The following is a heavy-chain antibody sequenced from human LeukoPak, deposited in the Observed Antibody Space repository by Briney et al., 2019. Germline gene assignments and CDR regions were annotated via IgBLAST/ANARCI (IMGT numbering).Heavy chain of an antibody. J-gene: IGHJ4*02. V-gene: IGHV3-48*03. CDR1: GFTFSSYE. D-gene: IGHD1-7*01. CDR3: ARELSGTTSYYFDY. CDR2: ISTSGNTR. Sequence: GGSLRLSCAASGFTFSSYEMNWVRQAPGKGLEWVSYISTSGNTRYYADSVKGRFTIFRDNAKNSLYPQMNSLRVEDTAVYYCARELSGTTSYYFDYWGQGTLVTVSS.